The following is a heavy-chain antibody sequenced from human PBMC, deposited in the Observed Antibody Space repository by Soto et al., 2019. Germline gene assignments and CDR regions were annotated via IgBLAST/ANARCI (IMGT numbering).Heavy chain of an antibody. Sequence: SVKVSCKASGGTFSSYAISWVRQAPGQGLEWMGGIIPIFGTANYAQKFQGRVTITADKSTSTAYMELSSLRSEDTAVYYCARGWAAAVHSYFDLWGRGTLVTVYS. V-gene: IGHV1-69*06. J-gene: IGHJ2*01. CDR3: ARGWAAAVHSYFDL. CDR1: GGTFSSYA. CDR2: IIPIFGTA. D-gene: IGHD6-13*01.